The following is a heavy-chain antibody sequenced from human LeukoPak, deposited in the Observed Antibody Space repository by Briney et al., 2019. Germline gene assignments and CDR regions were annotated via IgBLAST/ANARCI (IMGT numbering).Heavy chain of an antibody. J-gene: IGHJ4*02. D-gene: IGHD2-8*02. CDR3: VRDGWGRPESGGFDS. CDR1: GFTFSQYS. V-gene: IGHV3-21*01. Sequence: GGSLRLSCAASGFTFSQYSMSWVRQAPGKGLEWVAAISSHSDYIYHADSVEGRFTISRDNAKNSLYLQMNSLRGEDTAVYYCVRDGWGRPESGGFDSWGQGILVTVSS. CDR2: ISSHSDYI.